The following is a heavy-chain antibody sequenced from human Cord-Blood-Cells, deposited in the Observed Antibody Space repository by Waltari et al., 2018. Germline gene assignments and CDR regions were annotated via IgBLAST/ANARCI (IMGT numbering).Heavy chain of an antibody. D-gene: IGHD4-17*01. Sequence: SSYYWGWIRQPPGKGLEWIGSIYYSGSTYYNPSLKSRVTISVDTSKNQFSLKLSSVTAADTAVYYCARQTTVTTYYFDYWGQGTLVTVSS. CDR3: ARQTTVTTYYFDY. J-gene: IGHJ4*02. CDR2: IYYSGST. CDR1: SSYY. V-gene: IGHV4-39*01.